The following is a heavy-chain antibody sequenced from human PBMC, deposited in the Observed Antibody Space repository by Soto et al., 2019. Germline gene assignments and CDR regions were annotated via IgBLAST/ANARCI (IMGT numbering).Heavy chain of an antibody. CDR3: TRPGSITIFGVARGDY. D-gene: IGHD3-3*01. CDR1: GFTFSGSA. Sequence: EVQLVESGGGLVQPGGSLKLSCAASGFTFSGSAMHWVRQASGKGLEWVGRIRSKANSYATAYAASVKGRFTISRDDSKNTAYLQMNSLKTEDTAVYYCTRPGSITIFGVARGDYWGQGTLVTVSS. CDR2: IRSKANSYAT. J-gene: IGHJ4*02. V-gene: IGHV3-73*01.